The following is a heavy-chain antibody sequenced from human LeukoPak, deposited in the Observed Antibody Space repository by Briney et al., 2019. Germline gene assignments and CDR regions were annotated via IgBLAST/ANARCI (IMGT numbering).Heavy chain of an antibody. CDR1: GFTFSNYI. D-gene: IGHD3-10*01. CDR2: VGGTSSDI. V-gene: IGHV3-21*01. Sequence: PGGSLRLSCAASGFTFSNYIMNWVRQAPGNGLEWVSSVGGTSSDIYYADSVKGRFTISRDNAKNSLYLQMNSLRAEDTAVYYCAREGGSGSYYKGAYYYYGMDVWGQGTTVTVSS. CDR3: AREGGSGSYYKGAYYYYGMDV. J-gene: IGHJ6*02.